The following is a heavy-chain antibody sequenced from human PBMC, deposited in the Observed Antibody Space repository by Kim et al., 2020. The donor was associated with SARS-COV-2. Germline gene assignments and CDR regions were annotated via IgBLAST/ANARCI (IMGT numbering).Heavy chain of an antibody. CDR2: ISYDGSHK. D-gene: IGHD1-26*01. J-gene: IGHJ4*02. Sequence: GGSLRLSCAASGFTFNTYGMHWVRQAPGKGLEWVAVISYDGSHKYYEDSVKGRFTISRDNSKNTLYLQMNSLRIEVTAVYYCAKSFSGSYFGYDYWGQGTLVSVS. CDR1: GFTFNTYG. V-gene: IGHV3-30*18. CDR3: AKSFSGSYFGYDY.